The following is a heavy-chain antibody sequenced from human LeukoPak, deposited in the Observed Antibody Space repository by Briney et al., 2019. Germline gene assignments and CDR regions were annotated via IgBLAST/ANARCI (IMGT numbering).Heavy chain of an antibody. J-gene: IGHJ6*03. D-gene: IGHD3-22*01. CDR1: GFTFSNYG. CDR2: ISGSGGIT. CDR3: AKGSDYDSKYYYYYMDV. V-gene: IGHV3-23*01. Sequence: GGSLRLSCAASGFTFSNYGMSWVRQAPGKGLEWVSDISGSGGITYYAESVKGRLTISRDNSKNTLYLQMNSLRAEDTAVYYCAKGSDYDSKYYYYYMDVWGKGTTVTVSS.